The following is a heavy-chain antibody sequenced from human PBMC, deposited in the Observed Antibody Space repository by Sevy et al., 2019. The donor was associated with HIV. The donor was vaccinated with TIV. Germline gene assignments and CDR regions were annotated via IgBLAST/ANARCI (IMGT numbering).Heavy chain of an antibody. D-gene: IGHD3-16*02. J-gene: IGHJ4*02. CDR3: ARTPVIMITSGGVIALRQFDF. V-gene: IGHV4-59*01. CDR1: GGSISGYY. CDR2: IYYSGST. Sequence: SETLSLTCTVSGGSISGYYWSWIRQPPGKGLEWIGYIYYSGSTNYNPSLKNRVTMSVDTSENQFSLKMSSVTAADTAVYYCARTPVIMITSGGVIALRQFDFWGQGTLVTVSS.